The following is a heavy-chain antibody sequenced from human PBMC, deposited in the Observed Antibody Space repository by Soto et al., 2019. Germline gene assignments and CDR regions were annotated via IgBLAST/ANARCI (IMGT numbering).Heavy chain of an antibody. V-gene: IGHV4-59*01. CDR3: ARGYYDSSGQSNNFDI. CDR2: VFYSGST. D-gene: IGHD3-22*01. J-gene: IGHJ3*02. Sequence: QVQLQESGPGLVKPSETLSLTCTVSGASISSSYWSWIRQSPGKGLEWIGYVFYSGSTNYNPSLKSRVTISVDTSKNQFSLKLKSVTAAHTAVYYCARGYYDSSGQSNNFDIWGQGTMVTVSS. CDR1: GASISSSY.